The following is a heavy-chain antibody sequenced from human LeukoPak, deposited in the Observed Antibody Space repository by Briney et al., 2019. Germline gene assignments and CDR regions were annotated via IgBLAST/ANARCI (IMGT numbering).Heavy chain of an antibody. V-gene: IGHV3-64*01. CDR1: GFTFNNYA. J-gene: IGHJ4*02. Sequence: PGGSLRLSCAASGFTFNNYAIHWVRQAPGKGLEYVSAINGLGDKTYYAHSVKGRFTISRDNSKNTVFLQMGSLRDEDMAVYFCARAPLAVAECHYFDSWGQGTLVAVSS. CDR3: ARAPLAVAECHYFDS. CDR2: INGLGDKT. D-gene: IGHD6-19*01.